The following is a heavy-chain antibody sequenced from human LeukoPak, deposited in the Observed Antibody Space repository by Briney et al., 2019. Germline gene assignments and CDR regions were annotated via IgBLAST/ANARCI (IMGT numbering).Heavy chain of an antibody. D-gene: IGHD3-10*01. CDR2: IYSGGST. V-gene: IGHV3-53*01. J-gene: IGHJ4*02. CDR3: ARLNYGSGSYLDY. Sequence: GGSLRLSRAASGFTVSSNYMSWVRQAPGKGLEWVSVIYSGGSTYYADSVKGRFTISRDNSKNTLYLQMNSLRAEDTAVYYCARLNYGSGSYLDYWGQGTLVTVSS. CDR1: GFTVSSNY.